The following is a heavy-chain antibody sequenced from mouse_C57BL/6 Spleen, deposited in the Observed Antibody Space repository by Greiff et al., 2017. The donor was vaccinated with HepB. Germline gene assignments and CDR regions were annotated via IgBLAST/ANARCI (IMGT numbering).Heavy chain of an antibody. V-gene: IGHV1-26*01. CDR3: ARALTGTLYFLY. CDR1: GYTFTDYY. CDR2: INPNNGGT. D-gene: IGHD4-1*01. J-gene: IGHJ2*01. Sequence: EVQLQQSGPELVKPGASVKISCKASGYTFTDYYMNWVKQSHGKSLEWIGDINPNNGGTSYNQKFKGKATLTVDKSSSTAYMGLRSLTSEDSAVYYCARALTGTLYFLYWGQGTTLTVSS.